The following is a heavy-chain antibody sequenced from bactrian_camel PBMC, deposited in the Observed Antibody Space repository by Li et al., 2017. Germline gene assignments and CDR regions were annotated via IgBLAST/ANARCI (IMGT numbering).Heavy chain of an antibody. Sequence: VQLVESGGGSVQAGGSLRLSCEASGFTFSSYTMSWVRQAPGKEREGVAAFDADGSTSYADSVKGRFTLSEDSAKNTVYLQMNSLTPEDTAIYYCAARGGGGRVGCSLGHYGDADFGRWGQGTQVTVS. D-gene: IGHD5*01. CDR3: AARGGGGRVGCSLGHYGDADFGR. J-gene: IGHJ6*01. CDR1: GFTFSSYT. V-gene: IGHV3S42*01. CDR2: FDADGST.